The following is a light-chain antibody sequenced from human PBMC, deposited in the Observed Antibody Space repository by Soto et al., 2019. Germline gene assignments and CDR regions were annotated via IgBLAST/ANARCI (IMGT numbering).Light chain of an antibody. Sequence: EILMTQSPVTLSVSPGESATLSCRASQSVAYNLAWYQQKPGQAPRLLIYGASTRATDIPARFSGSGFGTEFTLTINSLQSEDFAVYYCQQYNDWPPYTFGQGTKPHIK. CDR2: GAS. J-gene: IGKJ2*01. CDR3: QQYNDWPPYT. CDR1: QSVAYN. V-gene: IGKV3-15*01.